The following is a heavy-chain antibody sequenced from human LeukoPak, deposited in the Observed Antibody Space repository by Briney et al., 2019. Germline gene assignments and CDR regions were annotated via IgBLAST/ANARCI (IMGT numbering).Heavy chain of an antibody. D-gene: IGHD6-13*01. J-gene: IGHJ4*02. CDR2: IYYSGST. V-gene: IGHV4-31*03. Sequence: SETLSLTCIVSGGSISSGGYYWSWIRQHPGKGLEWIGYIYYSGSTYYNPSLKSRVTISVDTSKNQFPLKLSSVTAADTAVYYCARAGVYSSSWYGPDYWGQGTLVTVFS. CDR3: ARAGVYSSSWYGPDY. CDR1: GGSISSGGYY.